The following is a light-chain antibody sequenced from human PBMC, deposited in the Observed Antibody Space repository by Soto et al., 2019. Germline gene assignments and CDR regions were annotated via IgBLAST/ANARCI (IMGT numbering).Light chain of an antibody. J-gene: IGLJ1*01. CDR3: NSYTSSSTHV. Sequence: QSALTQPASVSGSPGQSITISCTGTSSDVGAYTFVSWYQQHPDKVPKLMIFDVSRRPSGVSDRFSGSKSGNTASLTISGLQPEDEADYYCNSYTSSSTHVFGSGTKVTVL. CDR2: DVS. CDR1: SSDVGAYTF. V-gene: IGLV2-14*03.